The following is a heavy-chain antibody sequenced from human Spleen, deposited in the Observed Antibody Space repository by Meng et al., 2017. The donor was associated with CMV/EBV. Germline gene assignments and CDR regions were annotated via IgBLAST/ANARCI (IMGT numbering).Heavy chain of an antibody. J-gene: IGHJ4*02. Sequence: GESLKISCAASGFTFSSYGMHWVRQAPGKGLEWVAFIRYDGSNKYYADSVKGRFTISRDNSKNTLYLQMNSLRAEGTAVYYCAKDSGGVREYQLLHYFDYWGQGTLVTVSS. CDR2: IRYDGSNK. CDR1: GFTFSSYG. D-gene: IGHD2-2*01. CDR3: AKDSGGVREYQLLHYFDY. V-gene: IGHV3-30*02.